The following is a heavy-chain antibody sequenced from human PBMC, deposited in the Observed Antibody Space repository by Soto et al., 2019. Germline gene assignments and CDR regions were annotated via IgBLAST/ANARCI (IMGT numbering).Heavy chain of an antibody. J-gene: IGHJ3*02. Sequence: GGSLRLSCAASGFTFSSYAMSWVRQAPGKGLEWVSAISGSGGSTYYADSVKGRFTISRDNSKNTLYLQMNSLRAEDTAVYYCAKLRSIAVGLDAFDIWGKGTMVTVPS. CDR3: AKLRSIAVGLDAFDI. CDR2: ISGSGGST. V-gene: IGHV3-23*01. D-gene: IGHD6-19*01. CDR1: GFTFSSYA.